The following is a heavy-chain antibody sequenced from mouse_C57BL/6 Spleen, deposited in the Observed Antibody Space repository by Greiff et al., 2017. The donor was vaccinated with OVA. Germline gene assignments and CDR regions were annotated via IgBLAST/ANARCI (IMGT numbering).Heavy chain of an antibody. Sequence: QVQLQQSDAELVKPGASVMISCKVSGYTFTDHTIHWMKQRPEQGLEWIGYIYPRDGSTQYHETFKGKATLTADKSSSTAYMQLNSLTSEDSAVYFCARAYYGSSYDYWGQGTTLTVSS. D-gene: IGHD1-1*01. CDR3: ARAYYGSSYDY. V-gene: IGHV1-78*01. J-gene: IGHJ2*01. CDR1: GYTFTDHT. CDR2: IYPRDGST.